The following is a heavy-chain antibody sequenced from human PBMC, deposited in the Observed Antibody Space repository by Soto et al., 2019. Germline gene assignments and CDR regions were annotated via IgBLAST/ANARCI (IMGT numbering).Heavy chain of an antibody. V-gene: IGHV3-7*05. CDR3: VRDLVGSRGYLVQ. J-gene: IGHJ4*02. Sequence: AGGSLRLSCAASGFTFSTYYMGWVRQAPGKGLEWVANIKQDGSVKNYVDSVKGRFTVSRDNAKNSLYLQMNSLRADDTALYYCVRDLVGSRGYLVQWGQGTQVTVSS. CDR2: IKQDGSVK. CDR1: GFTFSTYY. D-gene: IGHD3-22*01.